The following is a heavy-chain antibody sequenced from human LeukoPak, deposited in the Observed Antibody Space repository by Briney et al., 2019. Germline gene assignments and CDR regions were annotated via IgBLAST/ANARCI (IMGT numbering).Heavy chain of an antibody. CDR1: GGSISSYY. J-gene: IGHJ4*01. CDR2: IYYSGST. V-gene: IGHV4-59*01. D-gene: IGHD3-16*01. Sequence: PSETLSLTCNVSGGSISSYYWTWIRQPPGKGLEWIGYIYYSGSTSYNPSLKSRVTMSLDTSKNQFSLRLNSVTAADTAVYYCARDQSAYPRIFDFWGHGTLVTVSS. CDR3: ARDQSAYPRIFDF.